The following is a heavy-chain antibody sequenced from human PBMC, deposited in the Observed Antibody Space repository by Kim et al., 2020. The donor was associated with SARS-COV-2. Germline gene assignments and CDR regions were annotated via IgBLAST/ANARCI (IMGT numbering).Heavy chain of an antibody. CDR2: ISWNSGSI. CDR1: GFTFDDYA. Sequence: GGSLRLSCAASGFTFDDYAMHWVRQAPGKGLEWVSGISWNSGSIGYADSVKGRFTISRDNAKNSLYLQMNSLRAEDTALYYCAGVVPGHGGGSGNFDYWGQGTLVTVSS. J-gene: IGHJ4*02. V-gene: IGHV3-9*01. D-gene: IGHD3-10*01. CDR3: AGVVPGHGGGSGNFDY.